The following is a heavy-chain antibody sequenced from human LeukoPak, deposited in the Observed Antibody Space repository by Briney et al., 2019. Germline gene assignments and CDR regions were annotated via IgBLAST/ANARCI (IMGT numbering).Heavy chain of an antibody. D-gene: IGHD3-3*01. V-gene: IGHV3-23*01. CDR3: AKGLLITFFGSFDY. Sequence: GGSLRLSCAASGFTFSSSAMSWVRQVPGKGLEWVSGISASGGSTYYADSVRGRFTISRDNSKNTLYVQMNSLRDEDTAVYYCAKGLLITFFGSFDYWGQEPLFPVSS. CDR1: GFTFSSSA. J-gene: IGHJ4*02. CDR2: ISASGGST.